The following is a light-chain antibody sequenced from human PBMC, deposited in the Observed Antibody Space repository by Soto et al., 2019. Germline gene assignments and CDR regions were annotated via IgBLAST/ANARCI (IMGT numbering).Light chain of an antibody. CDR1: RSDIGAYNF. V-gene: IGLV2-14*03. Sequence: QSALTQPPSVSGSPGQSITISCTGTRSDIGAYNFVSWYQQHPGEVPKLMLYDVNVRPSGVSNRFSGSKSGNTASLTISGLQAEDEADYFCTSWTTSNTMIFGGGTKLTVL. J-gene: IGLJ2*01. CDR2: DVN. CDR3: TSWTTSNTMI.